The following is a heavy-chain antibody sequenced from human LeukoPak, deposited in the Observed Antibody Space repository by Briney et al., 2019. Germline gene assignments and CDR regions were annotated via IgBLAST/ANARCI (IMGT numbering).Heavy chain of an antibody. CDR2: ITSSSTYI. CDR1: GFTFSTYS. D-gene: IGHD1-14*01. J-gene: IGHJ4*02. CDR3: ARDSATGGPMNDH. V-gene: IGHV3-21*01. Sequence: GGSLRLSCAASGFTFSTYSMNWVRQAPGKGLEWVSSITSSSTYIYYADSVKGRFTISRDNAKNSLYLQMNSLRAEDTAVYYCARDSATGGPMNDHWGQGTLVTVSS.